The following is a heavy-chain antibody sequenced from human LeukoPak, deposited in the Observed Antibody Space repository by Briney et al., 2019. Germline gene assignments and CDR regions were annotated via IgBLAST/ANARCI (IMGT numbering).Heavy chain of an antibody. V-gene: IGHV4-39*01. Sequence: PSETLSLTCTVSGVSISSSNSYWGWIRQPPGKGLEWIGSIYYTGNTYYNASLKSRVTISIDTSKNQISLRLTSVTAADTAVYYCARQTGSGLSSLPGGQGTLVTVSS. J-gene: IGHJ4*02. CDR3: ARQTGSGLSSLP. D-gene: IGHD3-10*01. CDR1: GVSISSSNSY. CDR2: IYYTGNT.